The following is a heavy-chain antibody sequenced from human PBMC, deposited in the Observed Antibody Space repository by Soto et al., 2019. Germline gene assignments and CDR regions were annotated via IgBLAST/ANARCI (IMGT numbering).Heavy chain of an antibody. J-gene: IGHJ3*01. V-gene: IGHV4-31*03. D-gene: IGHD2-8*01. CDR3: ARAYGVWAFAF. CDR2: IYFSGST. Sequence: QVQLQESGPGLVKPSQTLSLTCTVSGGSISSGGYYWSWSRQHPGKGLEWIGYIYFSGSTYYNPSVKSRVTISVATSKNQFSRKLRSVTAAETAVYYCARAYGVWAFAFWGQATRVTVSS. CDR1: GGSISSGGYY.